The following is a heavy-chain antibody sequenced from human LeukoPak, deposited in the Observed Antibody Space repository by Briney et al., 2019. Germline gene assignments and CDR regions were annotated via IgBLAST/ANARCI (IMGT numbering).Heavy chain of an antibody. CDR2: INHSGST. Sequence: SETLSLTCAVYGGSFSGYYWSWIRRPPGKGLEWIGEINHSGSTNYNPSLKSRVTISVDTSKNQFSLKLSSVTAADTAVYYCARGVFIVVVPAASSRNWFDPWGQGTLVTVSS. V-gene: IGHV4-34*01. CDR1: GGSFSGYY. D-gene: IGHD2-2*01. CDR3: ARGVFIVVVPAASSRNWFDP. J-gene: IGHJ5*02.